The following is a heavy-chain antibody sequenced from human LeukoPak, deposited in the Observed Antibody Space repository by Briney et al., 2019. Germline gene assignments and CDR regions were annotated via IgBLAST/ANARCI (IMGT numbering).Heavy chain of an antibody. J-gene: IGHJ3*02. Sequence: SQTLSLTCTVSGGSISSGDYYWSWIRQPPGKGLEWIGYIYYSGSTYYNPSLKSRVTISVDTSKNQFSLKLSSVTAAGTAVYYCARELPPPDSSAFDIWGQGTMVAVSS. CDR1: GGSISSGDYY. CDR3: ARELPPPDSSAFDI. V-gene: IGHV4-30-4*01. D-gene: IGHD1-14*01. CDR2: IYYSGST.